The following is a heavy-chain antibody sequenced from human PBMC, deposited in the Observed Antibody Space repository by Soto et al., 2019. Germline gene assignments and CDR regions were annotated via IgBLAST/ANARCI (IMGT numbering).Heavy chain of an antibody. CDR2: IYTSGST. D-gene: IGHD6-19*01. Sequence: PSETLSLTCTVSGGSISSYYWIWIRQPAGKGLEWIGRIYTSGSTNYNPSLKSRVTMSVDTSKNQFSLKLSSVTAADTAVYYCASDDGSGWSDFDYWGQGTLVTVSS. CDR3: ASDDGSGWSDFDY. J-gene: IGHJ4*02. V-gene: IGHV4-4*07. CDR1: GGSISSYY.